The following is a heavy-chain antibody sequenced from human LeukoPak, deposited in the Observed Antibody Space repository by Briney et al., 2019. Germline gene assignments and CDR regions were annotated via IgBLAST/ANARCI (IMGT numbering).Heavy chain of an antibody. CDR3: ARGSAWVSPEL. CDR1: GGSLSTFY. V-gene: IGHV4-59*01. D-gene: IGHD5-24*01. J-gene: IGHJ4*02. Sequence: PSETLSLTCTVAGGSLSTFYWSWIRQPPGKGLEWIAYISHSGSTSYNPFLKSRVVMSVDTSKNQFSLKLSSVTAADTAVYYCARGSAWVSPELWGQGTLVTVSS. CDR2: ISHSGST.